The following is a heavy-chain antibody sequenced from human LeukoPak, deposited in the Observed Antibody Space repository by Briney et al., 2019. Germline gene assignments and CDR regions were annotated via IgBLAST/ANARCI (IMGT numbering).Heavy chain of an antibody. Sequence: PGGSLRLSCAASGFTFSSYGMHWVRQAPGKGLEWVAVISYDGSNKYYADSVKGRFTISRDNSKNTLYLQMNSLRAEDTAVYYCARSGYSYGGFIDYWGQGTLVTVSS. V-gene: IGHV3-30*03. J-gene: IGHJ4*02. CDR1: GFTFSSYG. D-gene: IGHD5-18*01. CDR3: ARSGYSYGGFIDY. CDR2: ISYDGSNK.